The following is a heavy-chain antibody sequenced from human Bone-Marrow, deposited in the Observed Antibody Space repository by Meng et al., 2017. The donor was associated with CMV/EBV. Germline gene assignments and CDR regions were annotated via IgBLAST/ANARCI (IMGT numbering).Heavy chain of an antibody. V-gene: IGHV3-48*04. J-gene: IGHJ4*02. Sequence: GGSLRLSCAASGFTFSSYTMNWVRQAPGKGLEWVSYISSSSNTIYYADSVKGRFTISRDNAQNSLYLQMNSLRAEDTAVYYCARSRGAVAEYYFDYWGQGTLVTVSS. CDR1: GFTFSSYT. CDR2: ISSSSNTI. D-gene: IGHD6-19*01. CDR3: ARSRGAVAEYYFDY.